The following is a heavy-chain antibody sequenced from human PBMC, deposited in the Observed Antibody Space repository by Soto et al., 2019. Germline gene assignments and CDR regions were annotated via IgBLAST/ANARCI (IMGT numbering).Heavy chain of an antibody. D-gene: IGHD2-2*01. CDR3: ARGRREYQLLFGYYYYYGMDV. J-gene: IGHJ6*02. V-gene: IGHV4-34*01. CDR1: GGSFSGYY. Sequence: SETLSLTCAVYGGSFSGYYWSWIRQPPGKGLEWIGEINHSGSTNYNPSLKSRVTISVDTSKNQFSLKLSYVTAADTAVYYCARGRREYQLLFGYYYYYGMDVWGQGTTVTVSS. CDR2: INHSGST.